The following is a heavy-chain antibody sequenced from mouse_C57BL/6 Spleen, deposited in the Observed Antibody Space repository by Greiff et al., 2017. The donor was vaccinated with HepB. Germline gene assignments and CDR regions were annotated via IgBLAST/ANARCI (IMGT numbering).Heavy chain of an antibody. V-gene: IGHV8-8*01. J-gene: IGHJ4*01. CDR1: GFSLSTFGMG. Sequence: QVTLKESGPGILQPSQTLSLTCSFSGFSLSTFGMGVGWIRQPSGKGLEWLAHIWWDDDKYYNPALKSRLTISKDTSKNQVFLKIANVDTADTATYYCARMAYYSNYVNYYAMDYWGQGTSVTVSS. CDR2: IWWDDDK. CDR3: ARMAYYSNYVNYYAMDY. D-gene: IGHD2-5*01.